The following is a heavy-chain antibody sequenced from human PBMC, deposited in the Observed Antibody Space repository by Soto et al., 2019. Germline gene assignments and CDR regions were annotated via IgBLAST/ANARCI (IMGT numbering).Heavy chain of an antibody. V-gene: IGHV4-59*13. CDR3: ARSHSSGYYYEFDY. CDR1: GDSINTFY. CDR2: VSNTGST. J-gene: IGHJ4*02. Sequence: SETLSLTCSVSGDSINTFYWSWIRLPPEKGLEWIGYVSNTGSTHYNPSLRSRVTISVDTSKNQFSLKLSSVTAADTAVYYCARSHSSGYYYEFDYWGQGTLVTVSS. D-gene: IGHD3-22*01.